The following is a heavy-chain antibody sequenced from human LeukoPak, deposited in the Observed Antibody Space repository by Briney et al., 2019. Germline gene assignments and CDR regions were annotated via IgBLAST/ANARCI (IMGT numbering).Heavy chain of an antibody. V-gene: IGHV4-39*07. D-gene: IGHD2-2*03. Sequence: PSETLSLTCTISGGSISSTSYYWGWIRQPPGKGLEWIGSIYYSGSTYYSPSLKSRVTISEDTSRNQFSLKLSSVTAADTAVYYCARLLRVGYCSTTTCNWFDPWGQGTLVTVSS. CDR3: ARLLRVGYCSTTTCNWFDP. CDR1: GGSISSTSYY. CDR2: IYYSGST. J-gene: IGHJ5*02.